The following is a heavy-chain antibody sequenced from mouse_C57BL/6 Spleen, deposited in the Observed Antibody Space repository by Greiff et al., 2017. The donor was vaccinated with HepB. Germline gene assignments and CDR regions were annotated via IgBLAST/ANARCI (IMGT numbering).Heavy chain of an antibody. CDR1: GYSITSGYD. J-gene: IGHJ1*03. Sequence: EVQVVESGPGMVKPSQSLSLTCTVTGYSITSGYDWHWIRHFPGNKLEWMGYISYSGSTNYNPSLKSRIPITHDASKNHFFLKLNSVTTEDTATYYCAREGYYGSSPYWYFDVWGTGTTVTVSS. CDR2: ISYSGST. D-gene: IGHD1-1*01. CDR3: AREGYYGSSPYWYFDV. V-gene: IGHV3-1*01.